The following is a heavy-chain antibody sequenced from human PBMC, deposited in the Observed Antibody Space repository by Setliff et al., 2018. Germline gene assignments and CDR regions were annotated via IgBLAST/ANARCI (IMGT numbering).Heavy chain of an antibody. Sequence: ASVKVSCKASGYTFTSYGISWVRQAPGQGLEWMGWISAYNGNTNYAQKLQGRVTMTTDTSTSTAYMELRSLRSEDTAVYYCASVNFDWLPRPLYDYWGQGTLVTVSS. V-gene: IGHV1-18*01. CDR2: ISAYNGNT. CDR1: GYTFTSYG. CDR3: ASVNFDWLPRPLYDY. D-gene: IGHD3-9*01. J-gene: IGHJ4*02.